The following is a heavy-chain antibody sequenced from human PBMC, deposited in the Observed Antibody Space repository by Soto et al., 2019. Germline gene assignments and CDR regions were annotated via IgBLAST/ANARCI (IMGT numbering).Heavy chain of an antibody. CDR1: GFTFSSYG. J-gene: IGHJ6*02. CDR2: ISYDGSNK. CDR3: AKDRDFWSGYPTYGMDV. V-gene: IGHV3-30*18. D-gene: IGHD3-3*01. Sequence: GGSLRLSCAASGFTFSSYGMHWVRQAPGKGLEWVAVISYDGSNKYYADSVKGRFTISRDNSKNTLYLQMNSLRAEDTAVYYCAKDRDFWSGYPTYGMDVWGQGTTVTVSS.